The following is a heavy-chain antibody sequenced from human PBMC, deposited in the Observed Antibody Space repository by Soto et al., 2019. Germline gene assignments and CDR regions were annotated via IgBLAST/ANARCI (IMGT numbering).Heavy chain of an antibody. CDR3: ARVTQTAGFDY. CDR1: GFTFSSYG. J-gene: IGHJ4*02. CDR2: IWYDGSNK. D-gene: IGHD6-13*01. V-gene: IGHV3-33*01. Sequence: QVQLVESGGGVVQPGRSLRLSCAASGFTFSSYGMHWVRQAPGKGLEWVAVIWYDGSNKYYADSVKGRFTISRDNSKNTLYLQMNSLRAEDTAVYYCARVTQTAGFDYWGQGTLVTVSS.